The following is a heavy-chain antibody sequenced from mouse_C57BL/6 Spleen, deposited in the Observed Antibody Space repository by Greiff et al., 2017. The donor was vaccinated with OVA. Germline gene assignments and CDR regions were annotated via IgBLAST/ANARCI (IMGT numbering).Heavy chain of an antibody. CDR1: GYSFTSYY. D-gene: IGHD2-4*01. CDR2: IYPGSGNT. J-gene: IGHJ1*03. CDR3: ARRGYDYDYWYFDV. V-gene: IGHV1-66*01. Sequence: VQLQQSGPELVKPGASVKISCKASGYSFTSYYIHWVKQRPGQGLEWIGWIYPGSGNTKYNEKFKGKATLTADTSSSTAYMQLSSLTSEDSAVYYCARRGYDYDYWYFDVWGTGTTVTVSS.